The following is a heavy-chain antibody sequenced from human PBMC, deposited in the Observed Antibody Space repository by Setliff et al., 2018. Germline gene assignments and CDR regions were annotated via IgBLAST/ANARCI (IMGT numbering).Heavy chain of an antibody. CDR3: VRQDILTGYYAFDY. Sequence: ASVKVSCKASGYTFNNYDINGVRQAPGQGLEWMGWINPSSGKTGYALNFQGRVAMTKNTSIATAYMDLSGLMSEDTAGYYCVRQDILTGYYAFDYWGQGTLVTVSS. CDR2: INPSSGKT. J-gene: IGHJ4*02. D-gene: IGHD3-9*01. CDR1: GYTFNNYD. V-gene: IGHV1-8*02.